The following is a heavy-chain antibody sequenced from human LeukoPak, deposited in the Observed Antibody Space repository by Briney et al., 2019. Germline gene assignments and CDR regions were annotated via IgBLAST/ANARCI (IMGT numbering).Heavy chain of an antibody. CDR1: GFAFSSYA. CDR2: ISGSAGGT. CDR3: AKEMFGELLFGPRFSP. D-gene: IGHD3-10*02. V-gene: IGHV3-23*01. Sequence: GGSLRLSCAASGFAFSSYAMSWVRQSPGKGLEWVAGISGSAGGTNHADSVKGRFTISRDNSKNTLHLQMNSLRAEDTAVYSCAKEMFGELLFGPRFSPWGQGTLVTVSS. J-gene: IGHJ5*02.